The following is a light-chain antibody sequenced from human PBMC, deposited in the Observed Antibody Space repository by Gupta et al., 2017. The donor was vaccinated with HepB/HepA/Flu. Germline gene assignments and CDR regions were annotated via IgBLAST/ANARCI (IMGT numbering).Light chain of an antibody. CDR3: QQFGNPPVT. Sequence: EIVLTPSPGTLSLSPGERATLSCRASQSVSSNYLAWYQPKPGQAPRLLMYYASNRAAGIPDRFSGSGSGTDFTLTISRLEPEDFAVYYCQQFGNPPVTFGGGTKVEIK. CDR2: YAS. CDR1: QSVSSNY. V-gene: IGKV3-20*01. J-gene: IGKJ4*01.